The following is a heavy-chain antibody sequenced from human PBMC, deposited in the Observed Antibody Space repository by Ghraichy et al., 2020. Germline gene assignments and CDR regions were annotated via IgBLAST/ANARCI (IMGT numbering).Heavy chain of an antibody. D-gene: IGHD3-10*01. J-gene: IGHJ3*02. CDR1: GFTFSSYW. V-gene: IGHV3-74*01. CDR2: INSDGSST. CDR3: ARVPVDYYGSGSYKGAFDI. Sequence: GGSLRLSCAASGFTFSSYWMHWVRQAPGKGLVWVSRINSDGSSTSYADSVKGRFTISRDNAKNTLYLQMNSLRAEDTAVYYCARVPVDYYGSGSYKGAFDIWGQGTMVTVSS.